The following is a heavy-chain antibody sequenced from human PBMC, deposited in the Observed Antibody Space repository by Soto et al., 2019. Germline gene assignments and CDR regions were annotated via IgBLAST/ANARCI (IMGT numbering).Heavy chain of an antibody. CDR3: VRGLASAYLDS. Sequence: ASVKVSCKGSGYTFTSYHINWVRQATGQGLEWMGWMNPNSGNTGYAQTLQGRVTMTRDTSTSTVYMELSSLRSEDTAVYYCVRGLASAYLDSWGQGTLVTVSS. J-gene: IGHJ4*02. CDR2: MNPNSGNT. V-gene: IGHV1-8*01. CDR1: GYTFTSYH.